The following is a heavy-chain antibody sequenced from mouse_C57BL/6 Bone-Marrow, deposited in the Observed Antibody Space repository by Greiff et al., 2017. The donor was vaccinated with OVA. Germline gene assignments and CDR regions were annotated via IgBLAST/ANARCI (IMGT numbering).Heavy chain of an antibody. CDR3: AREITTVEGGGDC. CDR2: IGPGSGST. Sequence: VQLQQSGAELVKPGASVKISCKASGYTFTDYYINWVKQSPGQGLEWIGKIGPGSGSTYYNEKFKGKATLTADKSTSTAYMQLSSLTSEDSAVNFCAREITTVEGGGDCWGKGTTLTVSS. D-gene: IGHD1-1*01. J-gene: IGHJ2*01. V-gene: IGHV1-77*01. CDR1: GYTFTDYY.